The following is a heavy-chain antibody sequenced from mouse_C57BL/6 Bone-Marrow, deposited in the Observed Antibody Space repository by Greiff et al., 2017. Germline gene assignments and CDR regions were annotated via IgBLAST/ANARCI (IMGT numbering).Heavy chain of an antibody. CDR1: GFTFSSYG. Sequence: EVKLMESGGDLVKPGGSLKLSCAASGFTFSSYGMSWVRQTPDKRLEWVATISSGGSYTYYPDSVKGRVTISRDNAKNTLYLQMSSLKSADTAMYYCARHGDAFAYWGQGTLVTVSA. V-gene: IGHV5-6*01. J-gene: IGHJ3*01. D-gene: IGHD3-3*01. CDR2: ISSGGSYT. CDR3: ARHGDAFAY.